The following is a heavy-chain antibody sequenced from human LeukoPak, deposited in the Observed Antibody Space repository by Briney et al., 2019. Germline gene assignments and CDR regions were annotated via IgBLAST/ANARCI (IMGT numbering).Heavy chain of an antibody. CDR3: ARDSPGYSSSWYEGLDY. CDR2: ISSSGSTI. D-gene: IGHD6-13*01. J-gene: IGHJ4*02. CDR1: GFTFSDYY. V-gene: IGHV3-11*01. Sequence: GGSLRLSCAASGFTFSDYYMSWIRQAPGKGLEWVSYISSSGSTIYYADSVKGRFTISRDNAKNSLYLQMNSLRAEDTAVYYCARDSPGYSSSWYEGLDYWGQGTLVTVSS.